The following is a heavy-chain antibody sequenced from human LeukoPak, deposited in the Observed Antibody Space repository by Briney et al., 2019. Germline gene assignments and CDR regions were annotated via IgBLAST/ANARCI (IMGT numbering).Heavy chain of an antibody. J-gene: IGHJ6*02. CDR2: IYPGDSDT. V-gene: IGHV5-51*01. CDR1: GYSFSSYW. Sequence: GESLKISCKGSGYSFSSYWIGWVRQMPGKGLEWMGIIYPGDSDTRYSPSFQGQVTISADKSISTAYLQWSSLKASDTAMYYCARLFSMVRGFYGMDVWGQGTTVTVSS. CDR3: ARLFSMVRGFYGMDV. D-gene: IGHD3-10*01.